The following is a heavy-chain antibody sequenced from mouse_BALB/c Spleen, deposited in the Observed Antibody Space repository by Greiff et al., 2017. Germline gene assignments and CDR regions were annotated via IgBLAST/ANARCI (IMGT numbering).Heavy chain of an antibody. Sequence: EVKLVESGGGLVKPGGSLKLSCAASGFTFSSYTMSWVRQTPEKRLEWVATISSGGSYTYYPDSVKGRFTISRDNAKNTLYLQMSSLKSEDTAMYYCARHGGGYYAMDYWGQGTSVTVSS. CDR3: ARHGGGYYAMDY. CDR2: ISSGGSYT. V-gene: IGHV5-6-4*01. CDR1: GFTFSSYT. J-gene: IGHJ4*01.